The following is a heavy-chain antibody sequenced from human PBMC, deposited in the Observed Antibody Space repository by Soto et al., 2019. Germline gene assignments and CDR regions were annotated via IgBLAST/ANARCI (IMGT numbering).Heavy chain of an antibody. CDR3: ARGLYSGTPRDYYYGMDV. V-gene: IGHV6-1*01. J-gene: IGHJ6*02. Sequence: PSQTLSLTCAISGDSVSSNSAAWNWIRQSPSRGLEWLGRTYYRSKWYNDYAVSVKSRITINPDTSKNQFSLQLNSVTPEDTAVYYCARGLYSGTPRDYYYGMDVWGQGTTVTVSS. CDR2: TYYRSKWYN. D-gene: IGHD5-12*01. CDR1: GDSVSSNSAA.